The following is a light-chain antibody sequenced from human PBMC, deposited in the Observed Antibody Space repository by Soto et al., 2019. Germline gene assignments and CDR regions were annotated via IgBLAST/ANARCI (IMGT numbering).Light chain of an antibody. CDR1: QSVRSN. Sequence: EIVMTQSPATLSVSPGERATLSCRGSQSVRSNLAWYQQKPGQAPRVIIYDTSTRAPGFPARFSGSGSGTEFTLTISSLQSEDFAVYYCHHYNSWPYTFGQGTKVDIK. V-gene: IGKV3-15*01. J-gene: IGKJ2*01. CDR3: HHYNSWPYT. CDR2: DTS.